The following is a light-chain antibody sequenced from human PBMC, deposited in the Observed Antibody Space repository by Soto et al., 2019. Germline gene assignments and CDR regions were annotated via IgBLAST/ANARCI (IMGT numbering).Light chain of an antibody. V-gene: IGKV3D-15*01. CDR3: QQYTNLPPV. J-gene: IGKJ3*01. CDR2: GAS. CDR1: QSVSSN. Sequence: EIVMTQSPATLSVSPGERATLSCRASQSVSSNLAWYQQKPGQAPRLLIYGASTRATGSPARFSGSGSGTEFTLTISSLQFEDFAVYYCQQYTNLPPVFGRGTEVDIK.